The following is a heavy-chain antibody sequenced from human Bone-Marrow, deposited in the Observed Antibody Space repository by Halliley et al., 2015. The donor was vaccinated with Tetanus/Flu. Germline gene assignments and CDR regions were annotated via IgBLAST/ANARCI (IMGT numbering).Heavy chain of an antibody. Sequence: SGISGSGHSSEYADSVKGRFTISRDNSGNTLYLEMTSLRAEDTALYYCAKDFSIAARIGLDPWGQGTLVTVSS. CDR3: AKDFSIAARIGLDP. D-gene: IGHD6-6*01. J-gene: IGHJ5*02. CDR2: ISGSGHSS. V-gene: IGHV3-23*01.